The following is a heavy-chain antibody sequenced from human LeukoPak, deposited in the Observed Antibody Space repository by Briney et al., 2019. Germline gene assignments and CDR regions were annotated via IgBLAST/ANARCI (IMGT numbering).Heavy chain of an antibody. J-gene: IGHJ4*02. D-gene: IGHD3-16*01. V-gene: IGHV3-7*01. CDR1: GFIFENYW. CDR2: IEQDGSEK. Sequence: GGSLRLSCAASGFIFENYWMNWVRQAPGKGLEWVANIEQDGSEKYYVDSVKGRFTISRDNARNSLYLQMNSLRAEDTAVYYCARRVPNQVITDYFDYWGQGTLVTVSS. CDR3: ARRVPNQVITDYFDY.